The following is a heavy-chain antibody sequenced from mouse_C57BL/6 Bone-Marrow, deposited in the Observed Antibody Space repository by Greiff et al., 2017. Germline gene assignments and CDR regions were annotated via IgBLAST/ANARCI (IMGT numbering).Heavy chain of an antibody. CDR3: ARMGDYYGSSPYYYAMDY. V-gene: IGHV2-2*01. CDR2: IWSGGST. CDR1: GFSLTSYG. Sequence: VKLVESGPGLVQPSQRLSITCTVSGFSLTSYGVHWVRQSPGKGLEWLGVIWSGGSTDYNAAFISRLSISKDNSKSQVFFKMNSLQADDTAIYYCARMGDYYGSSPYYYAMDYWGQGTSVTVSS. D-gene: IGHD1-1*01. J-gene: IGHJ4*01.